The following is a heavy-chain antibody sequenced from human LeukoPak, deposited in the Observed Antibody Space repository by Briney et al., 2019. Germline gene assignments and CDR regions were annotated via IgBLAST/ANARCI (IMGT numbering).Heavy chain of an antibody. J-gene: IGHJ4*02. Sequence: GGSLRLSCAASEFTFSLYAMAWVRQAPGKGLEWVSYINDVSADIHYADSVKGRFTISRDNARNTLYLQMNSLRAEDTAVYYCARDTYQPGRIDSWGQGTLVTVSS. D-gene: IGHD2-2*01. CDR3: ARDTYQPGRIDS. CDR1: EFTFSLYA. V-gene: IGHV3-21*05. CDR2: INDVSADI.